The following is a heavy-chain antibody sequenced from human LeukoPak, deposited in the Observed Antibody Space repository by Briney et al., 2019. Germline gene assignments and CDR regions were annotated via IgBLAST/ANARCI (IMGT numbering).Heavy chain of an antibody. CDR3: ARPLFGAISPGY. V-gene: IGHV3-21*01. J-gene: IGHJ4*02. CDR1: EFIFSDYW. Sequence: GGSLRLSCVASEFIFSDYWMSWVRQAPGKGLEWVSSIISSGTYVYYADSVKGRFTISRDNAENSLNLQMNNLRPEDTAMYYCARPLFGAISPGYWGQGTLVTVSS. CDR2: IISSGTYV. D-gene: IGHD3-10*01.